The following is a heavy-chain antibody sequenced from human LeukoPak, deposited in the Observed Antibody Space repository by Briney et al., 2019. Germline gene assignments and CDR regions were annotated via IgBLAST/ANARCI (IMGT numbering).Heavy chain of an antibody. CDR3: ARGPAMADTAYYFDY. CDR1: GGSTSSYY. Sequence: PSETLSLTCTVSGGSTSSYYWNWIGQPPGKGLEWIGYIYYSGNTNYNPSLKSRVSISLDTSKNQFSLTLSSVTAADTAVYYCARGPAMADTAYYFDYWGQGTLDPVSS. J-gene: IGHJ4*02. D-gene: IGHD6-19*01. CDR2: IYYSGNT. V-gene: IGHV4-59*01.